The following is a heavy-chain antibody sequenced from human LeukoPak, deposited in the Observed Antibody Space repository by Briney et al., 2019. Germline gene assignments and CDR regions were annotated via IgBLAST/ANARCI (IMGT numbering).Heavy chain of an antibody. CDR2: IYPGDSDT. V-gene: IGHV5-51*01. CDR3: ARGAIYYYDSSGYYEYLDY. J-gene: IGHJ4*02. Sequence: GESLKISCKGSGYSFTSYWIGWVRQMPGKGLEWMGIIYPGDSDTRYSPSFQGQVTISADKSISTAYLQWSSLKASDTAMYYCARGAIYYYDSSGYYEYLDYWGQGTLFTVSS. CDR1: GYSFTSYW. D-gene: IGHD3-22*01.